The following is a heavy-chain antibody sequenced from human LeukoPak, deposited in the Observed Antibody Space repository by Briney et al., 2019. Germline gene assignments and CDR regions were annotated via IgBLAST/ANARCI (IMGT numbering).Heavy chain of an antibody. CDR3: AKTKKMWSDYYIDV. CDR1: GFTFSTYA. Sequence: GGSLRLSCAGSGFTFSTYAINWVRQAPGKGLEWVSSISTTGDSPYYADSVKGRFTISRDNSKNTVYVHMNSLRAEDTAVYYCAKTKKMWSDYYIDVWGKGTTVTVSS. J-gene: IGHJ6*03. V-gene: IGHV3-23*01. CDR2: ISTTGDSP. D-gene: IGHD2-21*01.